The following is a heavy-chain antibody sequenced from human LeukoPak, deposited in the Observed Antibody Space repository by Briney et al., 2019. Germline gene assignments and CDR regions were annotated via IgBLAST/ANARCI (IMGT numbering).Heavy chain of an antibody. V-gene: IGHV3-7*01. CDR1: GFTFSSYW. D-gene: IGHD3-22*01. J-gene: IGHJ3*02. Sequence: GGSLRLSCAASGFTFSSYWMSWVRQAPGKGLEWVANIKQDGSEKYYVDSVKGRFTISRDNAKNSLYLQMNSLRAEDTAVYYCARVNIFYYYDSSGPTGAFDIWGQGTMVTVSS. CDR2: IKQDGSEK. CDR3: ARVNIFYYYDSSGPTGAFDI.